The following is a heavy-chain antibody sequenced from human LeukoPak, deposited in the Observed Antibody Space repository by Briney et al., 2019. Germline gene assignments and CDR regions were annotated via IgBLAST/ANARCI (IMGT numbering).Heavy chain of an antibody. CDR3: ARARRQSDSSGYHFAFDV. CDR2: IYYSGST. D-gene: IGHD3-22*01. CDR1: GGSISSSSYY. J-gene: IGHJ3*01. Sequence: PSETLSLTCTVSGGSISSSSYYWGWIRQPPGKGLEWIGSIYYSGSTYYNPSLKSRVTISVDTSKNQFSLKLSSVTAADTAVYYCARARRQSDSSGYHFAFDVWGQGTMVTVSS. V-gene: IGHV4-39*07.